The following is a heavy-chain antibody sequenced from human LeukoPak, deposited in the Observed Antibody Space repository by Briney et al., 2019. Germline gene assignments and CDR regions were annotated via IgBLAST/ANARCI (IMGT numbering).Heavy chain of an antibody. J-gene: IGHJ6*02. CDR3: ATDSSGQTGVTTPYY. CDR1: GYTFSSYV. V-gene: IGHV1-18*01. D-gene: IGHD4-17*01. Sequence: ASVKVSCKASGYTFSSYVITWVRQAPGQGLEWMGWITAYNGNTNYAQKLQGRVTMTADTSTSTAYMELRTLSSDDTAVYYCATDSSGQTGVTTPYYWGQGTTVTVSS. CDR2: ITAYNGNT.